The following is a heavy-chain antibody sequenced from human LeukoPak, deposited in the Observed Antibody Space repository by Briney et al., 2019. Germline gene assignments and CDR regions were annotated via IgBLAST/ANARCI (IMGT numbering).Heavy chain of an antibody. CDR1: GYTFTSYG. J-gene: IGHJ5*02. CDR3: ATDPGIPASTLYTWFDP. V-gene: IGHV1-18*01. CDR2: ISAYNGNT. D-gene: IGHD2/OR15-2a*01. Sequence: ASVKVSCKASGYTFTSYGISWVRQAPGQGLEWMGWISAYNGNTNYAQKFQGRVTITTDESASTAYMELSSLRSEDTAIYYCATDPGIPASTLYTWFDPWGQGTLVTVSS.